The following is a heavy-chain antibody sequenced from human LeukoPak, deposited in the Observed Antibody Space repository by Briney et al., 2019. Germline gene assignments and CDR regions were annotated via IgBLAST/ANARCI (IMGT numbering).Heavy chain of an antibody. Sequence: PGGSLRLSCAASGFPFSSYSMTWVRQAPGKGLEWVSAISGSGGSTYYADSVKGRFTISRDNSKNTLYLQMNSLRAEDTAVYYCAGEEGYCSSTSCYPFDYWGQGTLVTVSS. J-gene: IGHJ4*02. V-gene: IGHV3-23*01. D-gene: IGHD2-2*01. CDR2: ISGSGGST. CDR1: GFPFSSYS. CDR3: AGEEGYCSSTSCYPFDY.